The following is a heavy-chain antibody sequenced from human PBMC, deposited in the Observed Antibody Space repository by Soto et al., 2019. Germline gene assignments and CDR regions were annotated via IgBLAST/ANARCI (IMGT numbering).Heavy chain of an antibody. D-gene: IGHD4-17*01. J-gene: IGHJ5*02. Sequence: SGTLSLTCTVSGGSISSGGYYWSWIRQHPGKGLEWIGYIYYSGSTYYNPSLKSRVTISVDTSKNQFSLKLSSVTAADTAVYYCARVFRATLTAKTRMDWFDPWGQGTLVTVSS. CDR3: ARVFRATLTAKTRMDWFDP. CDR2: IYYSGST. V-gene: IGHV4-31*03. CDR1: GGSISSGGYY.